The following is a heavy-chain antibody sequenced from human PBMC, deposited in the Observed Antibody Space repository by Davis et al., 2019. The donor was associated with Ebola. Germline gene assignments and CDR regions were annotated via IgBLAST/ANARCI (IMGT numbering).Heavy chain of an antibody. CDR3: GVGAWFGHIGI. CDR1: GFTVSSNY. Sequence: GESLKISCAASGFTVSSNYMSWVRQAPGKGLEWVSVIYSDGSTYYADSVKGRFTISRDNSKNTLYLQMNSLRAEDTAVYYCGVGAWFGHIGIWGQGTMVTVSS. V-gene: IGHV3-53*01. D-gene: IGHD3-10*01. CDR2: IYSDGST. J-gene: IGHJ3*02.